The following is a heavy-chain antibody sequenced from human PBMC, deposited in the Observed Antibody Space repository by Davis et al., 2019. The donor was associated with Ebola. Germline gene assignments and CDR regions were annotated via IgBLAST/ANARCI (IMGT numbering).Heavy chain of an antibody. CDR2: ISYDDSDE. J-gene: IGHJ4*02. V-gene: IGHV3-30*03. D-gene: IGHD5-24*01. CDR3: ARAGWLQPFDY. CDR1: RFMFNMYG. Sequence: GESLNISCVASRFMFNMYGMHWVRQAPGKGLEWVAVISYDDSDEYYADSVKGRFTISRENSKNTVYLQMNSLRPEDTAVYYCARAGWLQPFDYWGKGTLVTVSS.